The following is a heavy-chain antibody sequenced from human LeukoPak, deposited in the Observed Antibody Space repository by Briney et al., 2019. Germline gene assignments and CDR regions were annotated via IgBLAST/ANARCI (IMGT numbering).Heavy chain of an antibody. D-gene: IGHD3-3*01. CDR2: IYSGDTT. J-gene: IGHJ4*02. CDR1: GSTTNY. Sequence: PGGSLRLSCAVSGSTTNYMSWVRQAPGKGLEWVSVIYSGDTTYYADPVRGRFTISRDISKNTLYLQMNSLRPEDTAVYHCARDLWDATGYWGQGTLVTVSS. V-gene: IGHV3-66*02. CDR3: ARDLWDATGY.